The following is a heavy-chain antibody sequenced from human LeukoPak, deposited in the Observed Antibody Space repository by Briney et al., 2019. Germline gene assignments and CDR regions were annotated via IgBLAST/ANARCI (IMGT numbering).Heavy chain of an antibody. D-gene: IGHD6-6*01. Sequence: GSLRLSCAASGFTFSSYGMHWVRQAPGKGLEWVAFIRYDGSNKYYADSVKGRFTISRDNSKNTLYLQMNSLRAEDTAVYYCAKDLGSSWEFDYWGQGTLVTVSS. CDR3: AKDLGSSWEFDY. CDR1: GFTFSSYG. V-gene: IGHV3-30*02. CDR2: IRYDGSNK. J-gene: IGHJ4*02.